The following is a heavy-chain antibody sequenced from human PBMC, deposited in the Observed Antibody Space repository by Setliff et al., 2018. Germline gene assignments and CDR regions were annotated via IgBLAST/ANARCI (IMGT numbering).Heavy chain of an antibody. CDR3: AKERYFDWFFEN. V-gene: IGHV4-38-2*02. CDR2: IYHSGST. J-gene: IGHJ4*02. D-gene: IGHD3-9*01. CDR1: GNSISSGYC. Sequence: SETLSLTCAVSGNSISSGYCWGWIRQPPGKGLECIGSIYHSGSTFYNPSLKSRVTISLDTSTNQFSLNLNSVTAADTAVYYCAKERYFDWFFENWGQGTLVTVSS.